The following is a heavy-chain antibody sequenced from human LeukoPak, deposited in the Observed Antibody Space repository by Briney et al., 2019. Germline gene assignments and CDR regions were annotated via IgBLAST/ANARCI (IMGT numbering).Heavy chain of an antibody. CDR3: ARGSQLIGGVYLIGSEAKLGWYFDL. Sequence: ASVKVSCKASGGTFSSYAISWVRQAPGQGLEWMGGIIPIFGTANYAQKFQGRVTITADESTSTAYMELSSLRSEDTAVYYCARGSQLIGGVYLIGSEAKLGWYFDLWGRGTLVTVSS. D-gene: IGHD1-26*01. V-gene: IGHV1-69*13. J-gene: IGHJ2*01. CDR2: IIPIFGTA. CDR1: GGTFSSYA.